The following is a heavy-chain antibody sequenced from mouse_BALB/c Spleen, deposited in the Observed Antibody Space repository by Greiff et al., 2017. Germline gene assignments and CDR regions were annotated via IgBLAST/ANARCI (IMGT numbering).Heavy chain of an antibody. CDR2: INPSNGGT. CDR1: GYTFTSYY. J-gene: IGHJ1*01. D-gene: IGHD2-1*01. CDR3: TRNYGNWYFDV. Sequence: VQLQQSGAELVKPGASVKLSCKASGYTFTSYYMYWVKQRPGQGLEWIGEINPSNGGTNFNEKFKSKATLTVDKSSSTAYMQLSSLTSEDSAVYYCTRNYGNWYFDVWGAGTTVTVSS. V-gene: IGHV1S81*02.